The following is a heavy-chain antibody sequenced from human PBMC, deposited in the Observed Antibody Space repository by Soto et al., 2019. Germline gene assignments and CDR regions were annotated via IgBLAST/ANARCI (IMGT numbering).Heavy chain of an antibody. J-gene: IGHJ3*01. CDR1: GASVINDY. V-gene: IGHV4-59*02. Sequence: QVQLQESGPGVVKPSETLSLTCTVTGASVINDYWNWIRQPPGKGLECIGFVYDSGSTSYNSSLMSGLPITVDTSKNQFPLKRSSVTAADTAGSYCVSQVGATGSYSYADWGQGTMCTVSS. D-gene: IGHD1-26*01. CDR3: VSQVGATGSYSYAD. CDR2: VYDSGST.